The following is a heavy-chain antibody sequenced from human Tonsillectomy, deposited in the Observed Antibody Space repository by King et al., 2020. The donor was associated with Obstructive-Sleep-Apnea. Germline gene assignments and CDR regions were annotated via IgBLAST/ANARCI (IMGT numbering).Heavy chain of an antibody. J-gene: IGHJ4*02. Sequence: QLQESGPGLVKPSETLSLTCTVSGGSISSYYWSWIRQPPGKGLEWIGYIYYSGSTNYNPSPKSRVTISVDTSKNQFSLKLSSVTAADTAVYYCAGSHSGYDSDFDYWGQGTLVTVSS. CDR1: GGSISSYY. CDR3: AGSHSGYDSDFDY. V-gene: IGHV4-59*08. CDR2: IYYSGST. D-gene: IGHD5-12*01.